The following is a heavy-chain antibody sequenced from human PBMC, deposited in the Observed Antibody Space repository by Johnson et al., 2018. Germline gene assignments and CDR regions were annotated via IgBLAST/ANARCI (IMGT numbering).Heavy chain of an antibody. CDR3: AKDPGSSSWYWAEYFQH. V-gene: IGHV3-30*18. Sequence: QVQLVQSGGGVVQPGRSLRLSCAASGFTFSSYGMHWVRQAPGKGLEWVAVISYDGSNKYYADSVKGRFTISRDNSKNTRYLQMNSLRVEDPAVYYCAKDPGSSSWYWAEYFQHWGQGTLVTVSS. J-gene: IGHJ1*01. CDR2: ISYDGSNK. CDR1: GFTFSSYG. D-gene: IGHD6-13*01.